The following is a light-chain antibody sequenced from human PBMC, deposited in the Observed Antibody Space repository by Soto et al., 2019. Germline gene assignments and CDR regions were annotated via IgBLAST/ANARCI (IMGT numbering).Light chain of an antibody. CDR2: AAS. CDR1: QDISTW. Sequence: DIQMTQSPASVSASVGDRVTITCRASQDISTWLAWYQQKPGKAPRVLIYAASSLQSGVPSRFSGSGSGTDFILTISSLQPEDFATYYCQQANSFPVTFGQGTRLEIK. J-gene: IGKJ5*01. CDR3: QQANSFPVT. V-gene: IGKV1-12*01.